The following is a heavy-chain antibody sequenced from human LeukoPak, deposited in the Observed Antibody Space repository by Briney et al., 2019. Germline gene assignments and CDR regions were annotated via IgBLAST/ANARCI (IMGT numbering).Heavy chain of an antibody. J-gene: IGHJ4*02. CDR3: ARTGIAAAGTPFDY. CDR2: IYSGGST. Sequence: GGSLRLSCAASGFTFSSYAMSWVRQAPGKGLEWVSVIYSGGSTYYADSVKGRFTISRDNSKNTLYLQMNSLRAEDTAVYYCARTGIAAAGTPFDYWGQGTLVTVSS. V-gene: IGHV3-53*01. CDR1: GFTFSSYA. D-gene: IGHD6-13*01.